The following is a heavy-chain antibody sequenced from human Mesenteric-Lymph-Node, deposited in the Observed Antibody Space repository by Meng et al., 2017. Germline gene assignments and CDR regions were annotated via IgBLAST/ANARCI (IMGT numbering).Heavy chain of an antibody. CDR2: ISDNGDVT. CDR3: AKSPYGRGIWYFDY. D-gene: IGHD3-16*01. J-gene: IGHJ4*02. Sequence: GESLKISCAASGFTFGSYAMHWVRQAPGKGLEWVSAISDNGDVTPYADSVRGRFTISRDDSKNTLYLQMKSLRVEDTAIYYCAKSPYGRGIWYFDYWGQGTLVTVSS. CDR1: GFTFGSYA. V-gene: IGHV3-23*01.